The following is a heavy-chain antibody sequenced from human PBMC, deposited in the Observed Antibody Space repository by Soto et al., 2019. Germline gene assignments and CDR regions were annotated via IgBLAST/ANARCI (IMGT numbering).Heavy chain of an antibody. Sequence: ASETLSLTCAVYGGSFSGYSWTWIRQPPGRGLEWIGEINHSITTNYNPSLKSRVTISVDTSKNQFSLKLSSVTAADTAVYYCARRTPGGSETYYNSWFGPWGQGTLVTVSS. CDR3: ARRTPGGSETYYNSWFGP. CDR1: GGSFSGYS. J-gene: IGHJ5*02. V-gene: IGHV4-34*01. CDR2: INHSITT. D-gene: IGHD3-10*01.